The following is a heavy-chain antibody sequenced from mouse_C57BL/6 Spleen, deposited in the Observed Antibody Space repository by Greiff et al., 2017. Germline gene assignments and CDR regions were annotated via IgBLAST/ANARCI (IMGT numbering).Heavy chain of an antibody. J-gene: IGHJ2*01. Sequence: QVQLQQPGAELVRPGSSVKLSCKASGYTFTSYWMHWVKQRPIQGLEWIGNIDPSDSETHYNQQFKDKATLTVDKSSSTAYMQLSSLTSEDSAVYYCARRGYWTGHFDYWGQGTTLTVSS. V-gene: IGHV1-52*01. D-gene: IGHD4-1*01. CDR2: IDPSDSET. CDR3: ARRGYWTGHFDY. CDR1: GYTFTSYW.